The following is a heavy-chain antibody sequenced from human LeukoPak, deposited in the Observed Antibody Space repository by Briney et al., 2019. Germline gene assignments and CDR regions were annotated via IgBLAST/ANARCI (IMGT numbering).Heavy chain of an antibody. J-gene: IGHJ1*01. Sequence: QPGGSLRLSCAASGFTFSSYWMHWVRQAPGKGLVWVSRIKSDGRTRYADSVKGRFTISRDNAKNTVSLQMNSLRAEDTGVYYCARAPSEIGGYYPEYFRHWGQGTLVTVSP. CDR3: ARAPSEIGGYYPEYFRH. CDR1: GFTFSSYW. CDR2: IKSDGRT. V-gene: IGHV3-74*01. D-gene: IGHD3-22*01.